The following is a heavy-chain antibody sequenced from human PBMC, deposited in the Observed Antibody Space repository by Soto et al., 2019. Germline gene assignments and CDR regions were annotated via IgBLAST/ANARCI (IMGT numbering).Heavy chain of an antibody. Sequence: SETLSLTCTVSGGSISSSSYYWGWIRQPPGKGLEWIGSIYYSGSTYYNPSLKSRVTISVDTSKNQFSLKLSSVTAADTAVYYCARNPSEGGDSRFDPWGQGTLVTVSS. CDR1: GGSISSSSYY. CDR3: ARNPSEGGDSRFDP. D-gene: IGHD2-21*02. CDR2: IYYSGST. V-gene: IGHV4-39*01. J-gene: IGHJ5*02.